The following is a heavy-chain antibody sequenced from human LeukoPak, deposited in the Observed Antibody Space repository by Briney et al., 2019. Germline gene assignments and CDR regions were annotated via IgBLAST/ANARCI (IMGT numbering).Heavy chain of an antibody. CDR1: GFTFSSYS. CDR3: AASTKHTAMVDY. CDR2: IGSSSSYI. D-gene: IGHD5-18*01. J-gene: IGHJ4*02. V-gene: IGHV3-21*01. Sequence: GGSLRLSCAASGFTFSSYSMNWVRQSPGKGLEWVSSIGSSSSYIYYADSVKGRFTISRDNAKNSLHLQMNSLRAEDTAVYYCAASTKHTAMVDYWGQGTLVTVSS.